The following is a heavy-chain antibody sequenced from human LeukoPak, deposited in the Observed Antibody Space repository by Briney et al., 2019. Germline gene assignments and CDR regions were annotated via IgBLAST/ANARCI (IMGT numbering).Heavy chain of an antibody. V-gene: IGHV4-59*08. Sequence: PSETLSLTCSVSGDSMSGYYWSWIRQPPGKGLEWIGYMYYSGTTNYNPSLKSRVTISADTSKNHFSLKLYSVTAADTAAYYCARHDNYPGFGRGFDPWGQGFLVTVTS. CDR3: ARHDNYPGFGRGFDP. CDR1: GDSMSGYY. CDR2: MYYSGTT. D-gene: IGHD1-14*01. J-gene: IGHJ5*02.